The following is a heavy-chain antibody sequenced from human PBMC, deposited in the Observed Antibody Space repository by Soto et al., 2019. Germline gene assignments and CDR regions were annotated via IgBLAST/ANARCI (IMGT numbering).Heavy chain of an antibody. J-gene: IGHJ4*02. CDR2: INAGNGNT. D-gene: IGHD6-13*01. CDR1: GYTFTSYA. CDR3: ARDLIAAALFGY. Sequence: ASVKVACKASGYTFTSYAMHWVRQAPGQRLEWMGWINAGNGNTKYSQKFQGRVTITRDTSASTAYMELSSLRSEDTAVYYCARDLIAAALFGYWGQGTLVTVSS. V-gene: IGHV1-3*01.